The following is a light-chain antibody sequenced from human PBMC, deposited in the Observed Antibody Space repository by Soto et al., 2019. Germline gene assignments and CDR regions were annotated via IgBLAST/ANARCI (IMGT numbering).Light chain of an antibody. CDR1: QSIINW. CDR2: GAS. CDR3: QQYDSFSGT. J-gene: IGKJ1*01. Sequence: DVQMPQSPSTLSASVGGRVTITCRASQSIINWLAWYQQKPGKAPKLLIYGASSLESGVPSRFSGSGSGTEFTLTITNLQPDDFATYYCQQYDSFSGTFGQGTKV. V-gene: IGKV1-5*01.